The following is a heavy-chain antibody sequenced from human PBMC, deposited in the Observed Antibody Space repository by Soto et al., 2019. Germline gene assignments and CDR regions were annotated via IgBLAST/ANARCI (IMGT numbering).Heavy chain of an antibody. CDR1: GGSISSYY. D-gene: IGHD6-19*01. V-gene: IGHV4-4*07. Sequence: SETLSLTCAVSGGSISSYYWSWIRQPAGKGLEWIGRIYTSGSTNYNPSLKSRVTMSVDTSKNQFSLKLSSVTAADTAVYYCARARYSSGQTNTNWFDPWGQGTLVTVSS. CDR3: ARARYSSGQTNTNWFDP. CDR2: IYTSGST. J-gene: IGHJ5*02.